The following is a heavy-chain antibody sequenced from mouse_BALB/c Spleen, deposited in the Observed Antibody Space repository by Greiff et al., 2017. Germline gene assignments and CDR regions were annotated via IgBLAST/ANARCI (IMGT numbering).Heavy chain of an antibody. J-gene: IGHJ2*01. CDR3: ARGYGNYVLDY. V-gene: IGHV5-6-5*01. CDR1: GFTFSSYG. D-gene: IGHD2-10*02. Sequence: EVKLVESGGDLVKPGGSLKLSCAASGFTFSSYGMSWVRQTPEKRLEWVASISSGGSTYYPDSVKGRFTISRDNARNILYLQMSSLRSEDTAMYYCARGYGNYVLDYWGQGTTLTVSS. CDR2: ISSGGST.